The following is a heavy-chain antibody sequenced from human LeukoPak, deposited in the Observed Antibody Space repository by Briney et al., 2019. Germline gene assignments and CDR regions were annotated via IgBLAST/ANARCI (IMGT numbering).Heavy chain of an antibody. CDR3: ARTYSGYDPGSYYFDY. D-gene: IGHD5-12*01. CDR1: GYTFTSYG. V-gene: IGHV1-18*01. CDR2: ISAYNGNT. J-gene: IGHJ4*02. Sequence: ASVKLSCKASGYTFTSYGISWVRQAPGQGLEWMGWISAYNGNTNYAQELQGRVTMTTDTSTSTAYMELRSLRSDDTAVYYCARTYSGYDPGSYYFDYWGQGTLVTVSS.